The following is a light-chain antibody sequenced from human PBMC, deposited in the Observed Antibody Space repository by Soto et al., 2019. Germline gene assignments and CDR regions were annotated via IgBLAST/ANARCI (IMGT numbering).Light chain of an antibody. J-gene: IGKJ1*01. CDR2: DAS. CDR1: QSISSW. V-gene: IGKV1-5*01. Sequence: DIKMTQSPSTLSASLGERATITCRASQSISSWLAWYQQKPGKAPKLLIYDASSLESGVPSRFSGSGFGTEFTLTIISLQPDDFASYYCQQSYSSPPTFGQGTKVDI. CDR3: QQSYSSPPT.